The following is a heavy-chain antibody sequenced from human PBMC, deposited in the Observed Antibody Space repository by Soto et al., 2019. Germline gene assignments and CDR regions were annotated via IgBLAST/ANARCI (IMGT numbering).Heavy chain of an antibody. CDR2: VKLDGSEK. J-gene: IGHJ4*02. Sequence: GSLRLSCAASGFTFSNHWMSWVRQAPGKGLEWVANVKLDGSEKYYVDSVKGRFTISRDNAKNSLYLQMNSLRAEDTAVYYCASATVGRGGVAYWGQGTLVTVSS. CDR1: GFTFSNHW. D-gene: IGHD3-16*01. CDR3: ASATVGRGGVAY. V-gene: IGHV3-7*03.